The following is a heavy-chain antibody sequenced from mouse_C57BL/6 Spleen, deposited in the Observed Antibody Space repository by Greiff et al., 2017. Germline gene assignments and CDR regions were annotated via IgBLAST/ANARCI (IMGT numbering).Heavy chain of an antibody. V-gene: IGHV1-63*01. J-gene: IGHJ2*01. D-gene: IGHD1-1*01. CDR2: IYPGGGYT. CDR3: ARSLGIYYYGSSYGYFDC. Sequence: QVQLQQSGAELVRPGTSVTMSCKASGYTFTNYWIGWAKPRPGHGLEWIGDIYPGGGYTNYNEKFKGKATLTADKSSSTACMQFSSLTSEDSAIYYCARSLGIYYYGSSYGYFDCWGQGTTLTVSS. CDR1: GYTFTNYW.